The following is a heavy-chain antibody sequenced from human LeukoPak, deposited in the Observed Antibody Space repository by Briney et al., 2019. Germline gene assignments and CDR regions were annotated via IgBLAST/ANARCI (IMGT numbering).Heavy chain of an antibody. CDR1: GFTVSSNS. J-gene: IGHJ3*02. Sequence: SGGSLRLSCTVSGFTVSSNSMSWVRQAPGKGLEWVAFIRYDGSNKYYADSVKGRFTISRDNSKNTLYLQMNSLRAEDTAVYYCAKEGYYDSSGYYDAFDIWGQGTMVTVSS. D-gene: IGHD3-22*01. V-gene: IGHV3-30*02. CDR2: IRYDGSNK. CDR3: AKEGYYDSSGYYDAFDI.